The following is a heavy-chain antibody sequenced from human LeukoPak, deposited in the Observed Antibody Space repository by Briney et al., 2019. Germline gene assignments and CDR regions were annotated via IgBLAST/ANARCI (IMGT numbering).Heavy chain of an antibody. V-gene: IGHV3-20*01. J-gene: IGHJ4*02. D-gene: IGHD6-13*01. CDR1: GFTFDDYG. CDR3: EREGHGSSYRRANDY. Sequence: PGGSLRLSCAASGFTFDDYGMSWVRQAPGKGLEWVSGINWNGGSTGYADSVKGRFTISRDNAKNSLYLQMNSLRAEDTALYHCEREGHGSSYRRANDYWGQGTLVTVSS. CDR2: INWNGGST.